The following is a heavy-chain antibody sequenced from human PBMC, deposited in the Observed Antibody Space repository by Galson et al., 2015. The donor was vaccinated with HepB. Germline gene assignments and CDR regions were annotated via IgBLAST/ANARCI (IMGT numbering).Heavy chain of an antibody. CDR2: INYSGST. J-gene: IGHJ4*02. CDR1: GGSINSGDYY. Sequence: SETLSLTCTVSGGSINSGDYYWGWIRQPPGKGLEWIGSINYSGSTYYNPSLKSRATISVDTPKNQFSLRLGSVIAADSAVYYCARLLVTVAAAPFDYWGQGTLVTVSP. CDR3: ARLLVTVAAAPFDY. D-gene: IGHD2-2*01. V-gene: IGHV4-39*01.